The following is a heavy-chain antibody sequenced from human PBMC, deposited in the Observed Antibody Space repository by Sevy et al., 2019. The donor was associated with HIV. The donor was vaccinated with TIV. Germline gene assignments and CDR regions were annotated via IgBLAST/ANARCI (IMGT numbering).Heavy chain of an antibody. J-gene: IGHJ3*01. CDR1: GGSISSYY. CDR2: FYYSGDT. CDR3: ARERYDSNWYGLESGNDALDV. Sequence: SETLSLTCTVSGGSISSYYWSWIRQPPGKGLEWIGYFYYSGDTDYNSSLKNRVTISVDKSKNQLSLRLSSVTAADTAVYYCARERYDSNWYGLESGNDALDVWGQWTLVTVS. D-gene: IGHD4-4*01. V-gene: IGHV4-59*01.